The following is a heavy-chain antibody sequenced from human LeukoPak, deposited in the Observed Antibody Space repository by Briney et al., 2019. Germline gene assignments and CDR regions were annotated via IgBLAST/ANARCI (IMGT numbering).Heavy chain of an antibody. V-gene: IGHV3-23*01. D-gene: IGHD3-22*01. CDR3: AKAPYDSSGIHAFDI. Sequence: GGSLRLSCAASGFTFSTYTMNWVRQAPGKGLEWVSGIYGSGGASFYADSVKGRFTISRDNPQNTVFLQMDSLRDEDTALYYCAKAPYDSSGIHAFDIWGQGTMVTVSS. CDR2: IYGSGGAS. CDR1: GFTFSTYT. J-gene: IGHJ3*02.